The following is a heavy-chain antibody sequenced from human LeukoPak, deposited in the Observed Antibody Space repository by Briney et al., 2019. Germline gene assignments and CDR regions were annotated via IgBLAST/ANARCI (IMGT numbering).Heavy chain of an antibody. J-gene: IGHJ4*02. D-gene: IGHD1-1*01. V-gene: IGHV1-46*01. CDR3: ARETGSLDY. CDR1: GYTFTSNF. CDR2: INPSGGSP. Sequence: ASVKVSCKASGYTFTSNFIHWVRQAPGQGLEWMGIINPSGGSPTYAQRSQGRVTMTRDPSTSTVYMELSSLRSEDTAVYYCARETGSLDYWGQGSLVTVSS.